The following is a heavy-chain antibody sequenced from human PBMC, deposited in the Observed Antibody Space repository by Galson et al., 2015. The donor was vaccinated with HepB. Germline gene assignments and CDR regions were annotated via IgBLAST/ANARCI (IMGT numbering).Heavy chain of an antibody. CDR2: ISSSSSTI. J-gene: IGHJ6*02. CDR1: GFTFSSYS. CDR3: ARDQVQQLVPRYYYYGMDV. Sequence: SLRLSCAASGFTFSSYSMNWVRQAPGKGLEWVSYISSSSSTIYYADSVKGRFTISRDNAKNSLYLQMNSLRDEDTAVYYCARDQVQQLVPRYYYYGMDVWGQGTTVTVSS. V-gene: IGHV3-48*02. D-gene: IGHD6-13*01.